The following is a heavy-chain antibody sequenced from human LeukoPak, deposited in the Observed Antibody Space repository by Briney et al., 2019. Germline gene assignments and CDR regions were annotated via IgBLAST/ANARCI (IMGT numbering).Heavy chain of an antibody. CDR2: INHSGST. CDR1: GGSFSAYY. J-gene: IGHJ6*03. V-gene: IGHV4-34*01. CDR3: ARGRSLRYFDWAYYMDV. D-gene: IGHD3-9*01. Sequence: PSETLSLTCTVYGGSFSAYYWSWIRQPPGKGLEWIGEINHSGSTNYNPSLKSRVTISVDTSKNQFSLKLSSVTAADTAVYYCARGRSLRYFDWAYYMDVWGKGTTVTVSS.